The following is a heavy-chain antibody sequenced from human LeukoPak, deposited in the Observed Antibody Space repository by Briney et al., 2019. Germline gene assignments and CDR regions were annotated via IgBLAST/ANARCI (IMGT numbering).Heavy chain of an antibody. CDR1: GFTFSSYE. V-gene: IGHV3-43D*04. CDR2: ISWDGGSI. D-gene: IGHD6-19*01. J-gene: IGHJ4*02. Sequence: PGGSLRLSCAASGFTFSSYEMNWVRQAPGKGLEWVSLISWDGGSIGYADSVKGRFTISRDNAKNSPYLQMNSLRAEDTALYYCAKDLLRRRIAVAGLDYWGQGTLVTVSS. CDR3: AKDLLRRRIAVAGLDY.